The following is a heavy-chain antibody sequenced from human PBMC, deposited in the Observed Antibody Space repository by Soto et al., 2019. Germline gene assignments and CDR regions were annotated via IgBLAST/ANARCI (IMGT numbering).Heavy chain of an antibody. CDR3: AKDLEDSSSWYGFSDY. CDR1: GFTFSIYA. J-gene: IGHJ4*02. D-gene: IGHD6-13*01. Sequence: PGGSLRLSCAASGFTFSIYAMSWVRQAPGKGLEWVSTISGSGGSTYYTDSVKGRFTISRDNSKNTLYLQMNSLRAEDTAVYFCAKDLEDSSSWYGFSDYWGQGTLVTVSS. CDR2: ISGSGGST. V-gene: IGHV3-23*01.